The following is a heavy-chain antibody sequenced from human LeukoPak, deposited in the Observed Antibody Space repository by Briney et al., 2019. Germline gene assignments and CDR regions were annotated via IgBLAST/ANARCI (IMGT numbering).Heavy chain of an antibody. CDR1: GYTFTGYY. CDR2: INPNTGGT. D-gene: IGHD2-8*01. Sequence: AASVKVSCKASGYTFTGYYMHWVRQAPGQGLEWMGWINPNTGGTNYAQKFQGRVSMTRDTSINTAYMELSRLTSDDTAVYYCAREGGSSLTIMVTNWFDPWGQGTLVTVSS. V-gene: IGHV1-2*02. J-gene: IGHJ5*02. CDR3: AREGGSSLTIMVTNWFDP.